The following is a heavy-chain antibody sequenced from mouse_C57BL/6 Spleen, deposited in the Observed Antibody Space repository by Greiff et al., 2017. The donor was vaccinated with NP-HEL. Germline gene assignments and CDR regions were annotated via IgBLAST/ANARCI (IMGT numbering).Heavy chain of an antibody. CDR2: IYPGDGDT. D-gene: IGHD2-1*01. Sequence: VQLQQSGPELVKPGASVKISCKASGYAFSSSWMNWVKQRPGKGLEWIGRIYPGDGDTNYNGKFKGKATLTADKSSSTAYMQLSSLTSEDSAVYFCARSDYGNPWFAYWGQGTLVTVSA. V-gene: IGHV1-82*01. CDR3: ARSDYGNPWFAY. J-gene: IGHJ3*01. CDR1: GYAFSSSW.